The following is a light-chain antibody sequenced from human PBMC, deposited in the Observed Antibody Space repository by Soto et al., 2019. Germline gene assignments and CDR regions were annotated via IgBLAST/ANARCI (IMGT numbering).Light chain of an antibody. CDR3: QQFGSSLYT. V-gene: IGKV3-20*01. J-gene: IGKJ2*01. Sequence: ETVLTQSPGTLSLSPGERATLSCWTSQSVSNSYLAWYQQKPGQAPRLLIYDASSRAPGIPDRFSGSGSGTDFTLTISRLEPEDFAVYYCQQFGSSLYTFGQGTILEIK. CDR1: QSVSNSY. CDR2: DAS.